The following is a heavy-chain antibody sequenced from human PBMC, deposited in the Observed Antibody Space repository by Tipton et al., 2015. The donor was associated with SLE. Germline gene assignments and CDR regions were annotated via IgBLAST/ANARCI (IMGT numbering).Heavy chain of an antibody. CDR2: ISGRSGHT. J-gene: IGHJ1*01. Sequence: SLRLSCVASGFTFSRFSMNWVRQTPGGGLEWVSSISGRSGHTYYSDSVKGRFTISRDNVKNSVYLQMNSLRAEDTAVYYCARVGDSSSSEEYFQFWGQGTLVTVSS. D-gene: IGHD6-6*01. CDR3: ARVGDSSSSEEYFQF. CDR1: GFTFSRFS. V-gene: IGHV3-21*01.